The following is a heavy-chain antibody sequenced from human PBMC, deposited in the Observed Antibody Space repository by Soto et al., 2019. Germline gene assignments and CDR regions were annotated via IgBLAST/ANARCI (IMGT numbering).Heavy chain of an antibody. CDR3: ARALGYSGYAGMDV. D-gene: IGHD5-12*01. CDR1: GYTFTIYG. J-gene: IGHJ6*02. V-gene: IGHV1-18*01. CDR2: ISPDNGNT. Sequence: ASVKVSFKASGYTFTIYGINWVRRAPGQGLEWMGWISPDNGNTNYAQKLQGRVTMTTDTSTSTAYMELRSLRSDDTAVYYCARALGYSGYAGMDVWGQGTTVTVSS.